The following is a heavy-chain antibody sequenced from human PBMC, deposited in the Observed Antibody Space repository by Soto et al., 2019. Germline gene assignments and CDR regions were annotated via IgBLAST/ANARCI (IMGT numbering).Heavy chain of an antibody. Sequence: PAGSPKQTSAGSEFSFSSYSVNWVFQTPGKGLEWVSYINSGSSTIYYADSVKGRFTISRDNAKNSLYLQMNSLRAEDTAIYYCVRGRVVTTPGPNFDYWGQGTLVTVSS. CDR2: INSGSSTI. CDR1: EFSFSSYS. CDR3: VRGRVVTTPGPNFDY. J-gene: IGHJ4*02. V-gene: IGHV3-48*01. D-gene: IGHD3-3*01.